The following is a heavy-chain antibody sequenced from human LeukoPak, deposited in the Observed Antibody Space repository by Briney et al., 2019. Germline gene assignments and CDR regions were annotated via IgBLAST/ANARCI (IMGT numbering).Heavy chain of an antibody. V-gene: IGHV1-2*02. CDR3: ASAYSGYDPEGFDY. CDR2: INPNSGGT. J-gene: IGHJ4*02. CDR1: GYTFTGYY. D-gene: IGHD5-12*01. Sequence: ASVKVSCKASGYTFTGYYMHWVRQAPGQGLEWMGWINPNSGGTNYAQMFQGRVTMTRDTSISTAYMELSRLRSDDTAVYYCASAYSGYDPEGFDYWGQGTLVTVSS.